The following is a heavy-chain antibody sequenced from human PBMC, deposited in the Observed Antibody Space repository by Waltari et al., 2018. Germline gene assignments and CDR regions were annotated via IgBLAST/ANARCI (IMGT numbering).Heavy chain of an antibody. CDR3: ARGRGDGANFFFDY. CDR2: VYTSGST. V-gene: IGHV4-61*02. D-gene: IGHD3-3*01. Sequence: QLQLQQSGPGLVKPSQTLSLICTVSGASVCSGGYSWSWPRQPAGKGLEWIGLVYTSGSTKYHPSLKSRVTISVDTSKNQFSLKLSAVTAADTAIYYCARGRGDGANFFFDYWGQGTLVTGSS. CDR1: GASVCSGGYS. J-gene: IGHJ4*02.